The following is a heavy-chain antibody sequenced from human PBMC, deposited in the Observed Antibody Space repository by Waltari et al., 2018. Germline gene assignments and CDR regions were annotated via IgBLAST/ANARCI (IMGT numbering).Heavy chain of an antibody. Sequence: QVQLVQSGPEVKKTGASVKVSCKASGASFTANFVHWVRQVPGQGPQWMGWVTPKGGATKYAPKFQGRVSMTRDTSITTLYLELSSLRSDDTAIYYCARGLQTRKSGTYLNPFDLWGQGTKVTVSS. J-gene: IGHJ3*01. V-gene: IGHV1-2*02. CDR1: GASFTANF. CDR3: ARGLQTRKSGTYLNPFDL. D-gene: IGHD1-26*01. CDR2: VTPKGGAT.